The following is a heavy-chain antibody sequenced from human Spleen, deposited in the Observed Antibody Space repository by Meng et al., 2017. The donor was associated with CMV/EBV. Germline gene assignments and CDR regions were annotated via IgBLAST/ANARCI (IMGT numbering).Heavy chain of an antibody. D-gene: IGHD1-26*01. CDR2: IYPRDSDT. CDR3: ARYRDSSSYFDY. V-gene: IGHV5-51*01. CDR1: GYNFISYW. J-gene: IGHJ4*02. Sequence: SGYNFISYWVGLVRQMPGKGLEWMGLIYPRDSDTRYSPSFEGQVTISVDKSISTAYLQWSSLKASDSAIYYCARYRDSSSYFDYWGQATLVTVSS.